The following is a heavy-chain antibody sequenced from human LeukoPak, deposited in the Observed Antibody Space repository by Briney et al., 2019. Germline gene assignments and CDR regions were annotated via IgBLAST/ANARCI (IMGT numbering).Heavy chain of an antibody. CDR3: AKGMSRLGYCSSTSCYTAGY. Sequence: PGGSLRLSCAASGFTFSSYAISWVRQAPGKGLEWVSAISGSGGSTYYADSVKGRFTISRDNSKNTLYLQMNSLRAEDTAVYYCAKGMSRLGYCSSTSCYTAGYWGQGTLVTVSS. V-gene: IGHV3-23*01. J-gene: IGHJ4*02. CDR1: GFTFSSYA. D-gene: IGHD2-2*02. CDR2: ISGSGGST.